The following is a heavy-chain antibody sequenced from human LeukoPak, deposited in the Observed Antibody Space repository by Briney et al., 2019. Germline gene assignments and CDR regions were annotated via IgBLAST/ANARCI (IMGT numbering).Heavy chain of an antibody. CDR2: ISYDGSNK. CDR1: GFTFSSYG. D-gene: IGHD6-6*01. CDR3: AKDYSASQLVPLYYFNC. J-gene: IGHJ4*02. Sequence: GGSLRLSCAASGFTFSSYGMHWVRQAPGKGLEWVAVISYDGSNKYYADSVKGRFTISRDNSKNTLYLQMNSLRAEDTAVYFCAKDYSASQLVPLYYFNCWGRGSLVTVSS. V-gene: IGHV3-30*18.